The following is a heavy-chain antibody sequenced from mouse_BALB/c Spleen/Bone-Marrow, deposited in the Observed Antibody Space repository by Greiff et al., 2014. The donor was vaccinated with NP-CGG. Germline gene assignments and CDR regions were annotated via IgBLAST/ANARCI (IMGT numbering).Heavy chain of an antibody. J-gene: IGHJ1*01. CDR3: ARDKNYGSYWYFDV. Sequence: RVESGGGLLQPGGSLRLSCATSGFTFTDYYMTWVRQPPGKALEWLGFVRNKANGYTTEYSASVKGRFTISRDNSQSILYLQMNTLRAEDSATYYCARDKNYGSYWYFDVWGAGTTVTVSS. D-gene: IGHD2-1*01. CDR1: GFTFTDYY. CDR2: VRNKANGYTT. V-gene: IGHV7-3*02.